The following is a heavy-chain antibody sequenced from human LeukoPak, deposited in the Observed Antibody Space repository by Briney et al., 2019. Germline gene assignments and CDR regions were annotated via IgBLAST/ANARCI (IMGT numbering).Heavy chain of an antibody. J-gene: IGHJ4*02. CDR2: INHSGST. CDR3: ARNSGWSDY. Sequence: SETLSLTCAVYGGSFSGYYRSWIRQPPGKGLEWIGEINHSGSTNYNPSLKSRVTISVDTSKNQFSLKLSSVTAADTAVYYCARNSGWSDYWGQGTLVTVSS. CDR1: GGSFSGYY. D-gene: IGHD6-19*01. V-gene: IGHV4-34*01.